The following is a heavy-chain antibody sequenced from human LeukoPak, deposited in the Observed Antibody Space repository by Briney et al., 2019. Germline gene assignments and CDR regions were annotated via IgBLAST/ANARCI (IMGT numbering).Heavy chain of an antibody. D-gene: IGHD3-3*01. CDR2: INPSGGST. CDR3: ARAQVLDSDFWSGPGDY. CDR1: GYTFTSYY. Sequence: ASVKVSCKASGYTFTSYYMHWVRQAPGQGLEWMGIINPSGGSTGYAQKFQGRVTMTRDTSTSTVYMELSSLRSEDTAVYYCARAQVLDSDFWSGPGDYWGQGTLVTVSS. V-gene: IGHV1-46*01. J-gene: IGHJ4*02.